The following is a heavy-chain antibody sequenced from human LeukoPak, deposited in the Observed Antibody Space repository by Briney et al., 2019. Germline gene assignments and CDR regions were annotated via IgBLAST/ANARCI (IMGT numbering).Heavy chain of an antibody. J-gene: IGHJ5*02. V-gene: IGHV1-2*02. Sequence: ASVQVSCKASGYTFTGYYMHWVRQAPGQGLEWMGWINPNSGGTNYAQKFQGRVTMTRDTSISTAYMELSRLRSDDTAVYYCARTPVAVAGENWFDPWGQGTLVTVSS. CDR3: ARTPVAVAGENWFDP. D-gene: IGHD6-19*01. CDR2: INPNSGGT. CDR1: GYTFTGYY.